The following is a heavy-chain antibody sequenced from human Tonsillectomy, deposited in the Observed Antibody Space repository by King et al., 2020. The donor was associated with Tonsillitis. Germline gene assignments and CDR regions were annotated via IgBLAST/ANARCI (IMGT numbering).Heavy chain of an antibody. CDR2: ISGDNGDT. Sequence: LQLVKSGTEVKKPGASVKFSCKASGYTFTNYGITWVRQAPGQGLEWMGWISGDNGDTNYPQNLQGRVTMTTDTSTNTAYLELRSLRSDDTAIYYCARVIVVPATIKADYWGQGTLVTVSS. J-gene: IGHJ4*02. CDR1: GYTFTNYG. D-gene: IGHD2-2*02. V-gene: IGHV1-18*01. CDR3: ARVIVVPATIKADY.